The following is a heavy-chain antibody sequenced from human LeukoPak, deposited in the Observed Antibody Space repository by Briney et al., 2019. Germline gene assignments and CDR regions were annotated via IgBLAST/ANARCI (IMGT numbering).Heavy chain of an antibody. CDR3: AKGDRSGSYSYFDY. J-gene: IGHJ4*02. Sequence: GGSLRLSXAASGFTFSSYAMSWVRQAPGKGLEWVSAISGSGGSTYYADSVKGRFTISRDNSKNTLYLQMNSLRAEDTAVYYCAKGDRSGSYSYFDYWGQGTLVTVSS. CDR1: GFTFSSYA. D-gene: IGHD1-26*01. CDR2: ISGSGGST. V-gene: IGHV3-23*01.